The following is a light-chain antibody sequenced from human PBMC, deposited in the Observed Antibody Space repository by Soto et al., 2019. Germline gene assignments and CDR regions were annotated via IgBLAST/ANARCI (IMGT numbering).Light chain of an antibody. CDR1: QSVSSN. Sequence: EIVMTHSPATQSVSPGGRATLSSRASQSVSSNLAWHQQKPGQAPRILMYDASTRATGIPARFSGSGSGTEFTLTISSLQSEDFAVYYCQQYHNWPITFGQGTRLEIK. CDR2: DAS. V-gene: IGKV3-15*01. J-gene: IGKJ5*01. CDR3: QQYHNWPIT.